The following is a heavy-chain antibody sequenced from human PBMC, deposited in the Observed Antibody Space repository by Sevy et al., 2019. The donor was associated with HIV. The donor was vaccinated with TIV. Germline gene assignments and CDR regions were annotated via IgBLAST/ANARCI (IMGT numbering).Heavy chain of an antibody. V-gene: IGHV5-51*01. Sequence: GESLKISCKASGYSFTNYWIGWVRQMPGKGLEWMGNIYPDDSHTINGPSFQGQVTISADKYITTAYLQWSSLKASDTAIYYCARRANNEEGAFDIWGQGTVVTVSS. CDR2: IYPDDSHT. J-gene: IGHJ3*02. D-gene: IGHD7-27*01. CDR1: GYSFTNYW. CDR3: ARRANNEEGAFDI.